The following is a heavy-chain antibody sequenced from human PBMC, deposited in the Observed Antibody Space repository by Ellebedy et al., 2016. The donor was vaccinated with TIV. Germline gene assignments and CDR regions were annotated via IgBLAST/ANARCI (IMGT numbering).Heavy chain of an antibody. CDR2: ISAYNGNT. CDR1: GYTFTSYG. D-gene: IGHD3-22*01. CDR3: ARGPSFPYYYDSSGYYFDY. J-gene: IGHJ4*02. V-gene: IGHV1-18*04. Sequence: ASVKVSCKASGYTFTSYGISWVRQAPGQGLEWMGWISAYNGNTNYAQKLQGRVTMTTDTSTSTAYMELRSLRSDDTAVYYCARGPSFPYYYDSSGYYFDYWGQGTLVTVSS.